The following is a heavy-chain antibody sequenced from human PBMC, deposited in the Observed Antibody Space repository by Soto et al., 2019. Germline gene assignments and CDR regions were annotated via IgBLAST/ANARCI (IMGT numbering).Heavy chain of an antibody. V-gene: IGHV1-18*04. CDR2: ISAYNGYT. CDR1: GYTFTSHS. CDR3: ARVGYYYGSGSYVFDP. J-gene: IGHJ5*02. Sequence: QVQLVQSGAEVKKPGASVKVSCKASGYTFTSHSIIWVRRAPGEGLEWVGWISAYNGYTNYAENFQGRVTMTTDASTSTAYMERRSLRSDDTAVYYCARVGYYYGSGSYVFDPWGQGTLVTVSS. D-gene: IGHD3-10*01.